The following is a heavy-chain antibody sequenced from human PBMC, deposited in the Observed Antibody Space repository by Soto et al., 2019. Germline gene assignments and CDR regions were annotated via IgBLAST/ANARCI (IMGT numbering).Heavy chain of an antibody. J-gene: IGHJ6*01. CDR1: GFTFTSSA. V-gene: IGHV1-58*02. Sequence: QMQLVQSGPEVKKPGTSVKVSCKASGFTFTSSAMQWVRQARGQRLEWIGWIVVGSGNTNYAQKCQERVTITRDMSTSTAYMELSSLRSEDTAVYYCAAERSPGHRHDYGDYGFDYYYYYGMDVW. D-gene: IGHD4-17*01. CDR2: IVVGSGNT. CDR3: AAERSPGHRHDYGDYGFDYYYYYGMDV.